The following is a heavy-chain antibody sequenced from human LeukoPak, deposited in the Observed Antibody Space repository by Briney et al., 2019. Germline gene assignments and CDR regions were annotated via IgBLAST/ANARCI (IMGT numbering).Heavy chain of an antibody. Sequence: GGSLRLSCAASGFTFSSSAMSWVRQAPGKGLEWVSNISGSGSGGSTYYADSVKGRFTISRDNSKNTLYLQMNSLRAEDTAVYYCARDQYGLGYGSLFDYWGQGTPVTVSS. V-gene: IGHV3-23*01. CDR1: GFTFSSSA. J-gene: IGHJ4*02. D-gene: IGHD3-10*01. CDR3: ARDQYGLGYGSLFDY. CDR2: ISGSGSGGST.